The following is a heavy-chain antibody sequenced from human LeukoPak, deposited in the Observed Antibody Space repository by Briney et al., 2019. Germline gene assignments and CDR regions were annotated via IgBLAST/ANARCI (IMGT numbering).Heavy chain of an antibody. J-gene: IGHJ4*02. V-gene: IGHV1-18*01. CDR1: GYIFTTFG. CDR3: ARLGTDTRNFYYFDS. CDR2: ISNFNGIT. Sequence: ASVKVSCKASGYIFTTFGISWVRQAPGQGLEWMGWISNFNGITNYEKKFRGRITMTRNISSNTAYMELRSLTSDDTALYYCARLGTDTRNFYYFDSWGQGALVTVSS. D-gene: IGHD5-18*01.